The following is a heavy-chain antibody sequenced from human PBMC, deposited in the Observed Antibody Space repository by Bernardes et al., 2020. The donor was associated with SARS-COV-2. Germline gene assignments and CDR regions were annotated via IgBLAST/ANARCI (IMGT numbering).Heavy chain of an antibody. V-gene: IGHV3-33*01. Sequence: GGSLRLSCAASGFSFNIYGMHWVRQAPGKGLEWVALIWYDGTKTYYADSVKGRFTISRDDSDNTLYLHMKSLRADDTALYYCARDSQPEMAGTPYWYFDLWGRGTLVTVSS. CDR2: IWYDGTKT. D-gene: IGHD6-19*01. J-gene: IGHJ2*01. CDR3: ARDSQPEMAGTPYWYFDL. CDR1: GFSFNIYG.